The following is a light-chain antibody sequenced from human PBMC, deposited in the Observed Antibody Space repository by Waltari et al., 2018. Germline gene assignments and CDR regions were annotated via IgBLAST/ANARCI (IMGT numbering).Light chain of an antibody. V-gene: IGLV1-47*01. CDR1: NSNIGKNV. Sequence: QSVLTQPPSASGTPGQRVTISCSGSNSNIGKNVVYWYQQLAGTAPKLLVYRDDQRPSWVPDRFSGSKSGTSASLAITGLRSDDEADYYCAAWDDSLSGQVLFGGGTKLTVL. CDR3: AAWDDSLSGQVL. J-gene: IGLJ3*02. CDR2: RDD.